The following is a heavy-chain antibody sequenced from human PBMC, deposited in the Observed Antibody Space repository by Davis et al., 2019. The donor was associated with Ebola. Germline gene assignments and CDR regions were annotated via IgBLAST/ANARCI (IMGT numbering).Heavy chain of an antibody. Sequence: GESLKISCAASGFTFRSYAMHWVRQPPGKGLEWVAYIRHDGSNKYYSNSVKGRFTISRDNSKSTVSLQMNSLRAEDTAVYYCAKSGLSFGVVKYHYGMDVWGKGTTVTVSS. J-gene: IGHJ6*04. CDR3: AKSGLSFGVVKYHYGMDV. CDR1: GFTFRSYA. D-gene: IGHD3-3*01. V-gene: IGHV3-30*02. CDR2: IRHDGSNK.